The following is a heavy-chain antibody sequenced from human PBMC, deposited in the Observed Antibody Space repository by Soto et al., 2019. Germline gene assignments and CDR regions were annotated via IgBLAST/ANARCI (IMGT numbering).Heavy chain of an antibody. D-gene: IGHD3-3*01. CDR1: GFAFRSYV. V-gene: IGHV3-23*01. CDR2: ISGSGGST. CDR3: AKGNNVEWFVSPVAC. J-gene: IGHJ4*02. Sequence: EVQLLDSGGDLVQPGGSLRLSCAASGFAFRSYVLSWVRQAPGQGLEWVSAISGSGGSTYSADTVKGRFTSSRANSKNTRYLQTDSLRAEDTALERWAKGNNVEWFVSPVACWGQGTRVTVPS.